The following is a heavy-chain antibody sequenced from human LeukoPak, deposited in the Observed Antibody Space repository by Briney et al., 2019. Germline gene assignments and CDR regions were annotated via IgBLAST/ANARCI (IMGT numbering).Heavy chain of an antibody. J-gene: IGHJ4*02. D-gene: IGHD3-22*01. CDR2: INPNSGGT. CDR3: ARDSVSSQYYYDSSGYCVY. V-gene: IGHV1-2*02. CDR1: GYTFTGYY. Sequence: GASVKVSCKASGYTFTGYYMHWVRQAPGQGLEWMGWINPNSGGTNYAQKFQGRVTMTRDTSISTAYMELSRLRSDDTAVYYCARDSVSSQYYYDSSGYCVYWGQGTLVTVSS.